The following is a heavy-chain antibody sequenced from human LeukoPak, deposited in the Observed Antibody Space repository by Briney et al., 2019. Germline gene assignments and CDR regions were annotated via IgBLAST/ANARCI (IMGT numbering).Heavy chain of an antibody. CDR1: GFTFDDYA. D-gene: IGHD3-16*01. CDR3: AKGFGTAIYYYYYYMDV. J-gene: IGHJ6*03. Sequence: GGSLRLSXAASGFTFDDYAMHWVRQAPGKGLEWVSLISWDGGSTYYADSVKGRFTISRDNSKNSLYLQMNSLRAEDTALYYCAKGFGTAIYYYYYYMDVWGKGTTVTVSS. CDR2: ISWDGGST. V-gene: IGHV3-43D*03.